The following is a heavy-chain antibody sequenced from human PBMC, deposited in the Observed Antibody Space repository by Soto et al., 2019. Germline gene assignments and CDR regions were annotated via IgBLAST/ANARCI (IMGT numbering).Heavy chain of an antibody. Sequence: PSETLSLTCTVSGGSISSYYWSWIRQPPGKGLEWIAYIYYTGSTNYNPSLKSRVTLSADTSKNQFSLKLSSVTAADTAMYYCARDKITGLFDYWGQGTLVTVSS. CDR1: GGSISSYY. CDR3: ARDKITGLFDY. V-gene: IGHV4-59*01. D-gene: IGHD2-8*02. J-gene: IGHJ4*02. CDR2: IYYTGST.